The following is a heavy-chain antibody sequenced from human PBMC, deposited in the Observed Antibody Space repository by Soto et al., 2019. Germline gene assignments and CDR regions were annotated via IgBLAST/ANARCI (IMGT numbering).Heavy chain of an antibody. V-gene: IGHV5-10-1*01. CDR1: GYSFAGYW. D-gene: IGHD3-22*01. CDR3: ARQIYDSDTGPNFQYYFDS. CDR2: IDPSDSQT. Sequence: PGESLKTSCKGSGYSFAGYWIIWVRQKPGKGLERMGRIDPSDSQTYYSPSFRGHVTISVTKSITTVFLQWSSLRASDTAMYYCARQIYDSDTGPNFQYYFDSWGQGTPVTVSS. J-gene: IGHJ4*02.